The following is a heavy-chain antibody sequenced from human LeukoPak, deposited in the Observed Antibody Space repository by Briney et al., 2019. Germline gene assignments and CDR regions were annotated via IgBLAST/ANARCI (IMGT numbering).Heavy chain of an antibody. CDR3: ARDLKMKYCDF. V-gene: IGHV3-30-3*01. CDR2: ISYDGSNK. J-gene: IGHJ4*02. D-gene: IGHD5-24*01. CDR1: GFTFSSYA. Sequence: GGSLRLSCAASGFTFSSYAMHWVRQAPGKGLEWVAVISYDGSNKYYADSVKGRFTISRDNSKNTLYLQMNSLRVQDTAIYYCARDLKMKYCDFWGQGTLVTVSS.